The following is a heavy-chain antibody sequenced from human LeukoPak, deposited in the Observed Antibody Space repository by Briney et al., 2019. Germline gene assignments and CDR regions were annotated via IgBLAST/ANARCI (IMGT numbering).Heavy chain of an antibody. CDR2: INGDGRRI. CDR3: ARDRPDGRTSFDY. J-gene: IGHJ4*02. V-gene: IGHV3-74*03. Sequence: PGGSLRLSCAASGFTFSSRWMHWVRQVPGKGLVWVSRINGDGRRITYADSVKGRFTISRDNAKNTLFLQMDSLRAEDTALYYCARDRPDGRTSFDYWGLGTLVTVSS. D-gene: IGHD1-14*01. CDR1: GFTFSSRW.